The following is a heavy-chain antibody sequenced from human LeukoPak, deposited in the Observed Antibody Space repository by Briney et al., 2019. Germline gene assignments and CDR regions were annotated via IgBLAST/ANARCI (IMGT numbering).Heavy chain of an antibody. CDR3: ARAPRNDIVVVPAARNYYYYYMDV. V-gene: IGHV4-34*01. D-gene: IGHD2-2*01. CDR1: GGSFSGYY. J-gene: IGHJ6*03. Sequence: SETLSLTCAVYGGSFSGYYWSWIRQPPGKGLEWIGEINHSGSTNYNPSLKSRVTISVDTSKNQFSLKLSSVTAADTAVYYCARAPRNDIVVVPAARNYYYYYMDVWAKGPRSPSP. CDR2: INHSGST.